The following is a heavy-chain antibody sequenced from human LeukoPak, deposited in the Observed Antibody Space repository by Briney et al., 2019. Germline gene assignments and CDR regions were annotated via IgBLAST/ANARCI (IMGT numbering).Heavy chain of an antibody. V-gene: IGHV3-48*01. CDR1: GFTFSSYS. CDR2: ISSSSNTI. J-gene: IGHJ6*02. CDR3: ARDRLYDMDV. D-gene: IGHD3-16*01. Sequence: GGSLRLSCAASGFTFSSYSMNWVRQAPGKGLEWVSYISSSSNTIYYADSVKGRFTISRDNAKNSLYLQMNSLRAEDTAVYYCARDRLYDMDVWGQGTTVTVSS.